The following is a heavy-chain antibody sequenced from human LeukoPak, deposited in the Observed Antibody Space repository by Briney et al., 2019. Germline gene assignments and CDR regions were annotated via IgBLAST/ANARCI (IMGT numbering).Heavy chain of an antibody. D-gene: IGHD1-1*01. J-gene: IGHJ6*02. Sequence: GGSLRLSCAASGFTFSSYSMNWVRQAPGKGLEWVSSISSSSSYIYYADSVKGRFTISRDNAKNSLYLQMNSLRAEDTAVYYCARDGASIDDQYYGLDVWGQGTTVTVS. V-gene: IGHV3-21*01. CDR1: GFTFSSYS. CDR2: ISSSSSYI. CDR3: ARDGASIDDQYYGLDV.